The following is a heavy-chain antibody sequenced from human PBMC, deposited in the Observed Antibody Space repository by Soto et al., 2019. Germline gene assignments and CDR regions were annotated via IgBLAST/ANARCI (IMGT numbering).Heavy chain of an antibody. D-gene: IGHD3-10*01. CDR3: ARGSDGSGSYYNENYYYGMDV. CDR2: INPNSGGT. CDR1: GYTFTGYY. J-gene: IGHJ6*02. V-gene: IGHV1-2*04. Sequence: ASVKVSCKASGYTFTGYYMHWVRQAPGQGLEWMGWINPNSGGTNYAQKFQGWVTMTRDTSISTAYMELSRLRSDDTAVYYCARGSDGSGSYYNENYYYGMDVWGQGTTVTVSS.